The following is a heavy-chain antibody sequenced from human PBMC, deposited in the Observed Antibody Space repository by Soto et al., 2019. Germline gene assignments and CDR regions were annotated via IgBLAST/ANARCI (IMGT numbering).Heavy chain of an antibody. V-gene: IGHV3-23*01. J-gene: IGHJ4*02. CDR1: GFTFSSYA. CDR3: AKKLGLGDTMVRGGFDY. CDR2: ISGSGGST. D-gene: IGHD3-10*01. Sequence: GGSLRLSCAASGFTFSSYAMSWVRQAPGKGLEWVSAISGSGGSTYYADSVKGRFTISRDNSKNTLYLQMNSLRAEDTAVYYCAKKLGLGDTMVRGGFDYWGQGTLVTVSS.